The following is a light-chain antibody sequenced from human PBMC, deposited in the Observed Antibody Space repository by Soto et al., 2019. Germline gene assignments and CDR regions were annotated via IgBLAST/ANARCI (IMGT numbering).Light chain of an antibody. CDR1: QSVSSN. Sequence: EIVMTRSPATLSVSPGERATLSCRASQSVSSNLAWYQQKPGQAPRLLIYGASTRATGIPARFSGSGSGTEFTLTISSLQSEDFAVYYCQQYNNWPPEETFGQGTKVDIK. V-gene: IGKV3-15*01. CDR3: QQYNNWPPEET. J-gene: IGKJ1*01. CDR2: GAS.